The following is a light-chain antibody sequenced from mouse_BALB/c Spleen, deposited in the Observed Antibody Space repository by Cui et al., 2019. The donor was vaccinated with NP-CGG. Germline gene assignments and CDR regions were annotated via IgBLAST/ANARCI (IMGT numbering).Light chain of an antibody. V-gene: IGLV1*01. J-gene: IGLJ1*01. CDR2: GTN. CDR3: ALWYSNHWV. Sequence: HAFVTQESTLTTSPGETVTLTCRSSTGAVTTSNYANWVQEKPDHLFTGLIGGTNNRVPGVPARFSGSLIGGKAALTITGAQTEDESIYFCALWYSNHWVFGGGTKLTVL. CDR1: TGAVTTSNY.